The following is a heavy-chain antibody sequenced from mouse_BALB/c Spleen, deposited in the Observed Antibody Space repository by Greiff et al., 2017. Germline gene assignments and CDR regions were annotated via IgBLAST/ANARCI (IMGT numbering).Heavy chain of an antibody. V-gene: IGHV14-3*02. CDR2: IDPANGNT. Sequence: EVQLQQSGAELVKPGASVKLSCTASGFNIKDTYMHWVKQRPEQGLEWIGRIDPANGNTKYDPKFQGKATITADTSSNTAYLQLSSLTSEDTAVYCCARVPSATGPGYWGQGTSVTGSS. CDR3: ARVPSATGPGY. D-gene: IGHD1-1*01. CDR1: GFNIKDTY. J-gene: IGHJ4*01.